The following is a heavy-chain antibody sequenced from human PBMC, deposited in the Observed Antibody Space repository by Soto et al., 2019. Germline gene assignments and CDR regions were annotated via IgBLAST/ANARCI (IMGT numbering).Heavy chain of an antibody. V-gene: IGHV4-4*08. J-gene: IGHJ4*02. Sequence: QVQLQESGPGLVKPSETLSLTCTVSDGSISSYYWSWIRQPPGKGLEWIGYIYSSGSTNYNPSLKSRVTLSVDTSKNQFSLKVRSVTVADAAVYYCAGGETSSCSPIDYWGQGTLVTVSS. CDR2: IYSSGST. CDR3: AGGETSSCSPIDY. CDR1: DGSISSYY. D-gene: IGHD6-13*01.